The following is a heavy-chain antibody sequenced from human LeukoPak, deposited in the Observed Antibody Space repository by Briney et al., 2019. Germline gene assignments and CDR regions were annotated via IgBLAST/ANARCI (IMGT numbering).Heavy chain of an antibody. CDR2: IIPIFGTA. J-gene: IGHJ5*02. CDR1: GGTFSSYA. D-gene: IGHD1-26*01. Sequence: GASVKVSCXASGGTFSSYAISWVRRAPGQGLEWMGGIIPIFGTANYAQKFQGRVTITTDESTSTVYMELSSLRSEDTAVYYCARVGPLVVGATNWFDPWGQGTLVTVSS. V-gene: IGHV1-69*05. CDR3: ARVGPLVVGATNWFDP.